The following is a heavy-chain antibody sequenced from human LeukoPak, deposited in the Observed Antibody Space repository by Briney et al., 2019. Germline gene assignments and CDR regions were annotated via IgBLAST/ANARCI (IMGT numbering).Heavy chain of an antibody. D-gene: IGHD2-15*01. Sequence: PGGSLRLSCAASGSTFSTYAMSWVRQAPGKGLEWVSTITGSDGNRYYADSVKGRFTISRDNSKNTLYLQVNSLRAEDTAVYSCAKTPQTSRILRFHYFDYWGQGTLVTVSS. J-gene: IGHJ4*02. CDR3: AKTPQTSRILRFHYFDY. CDR1: GSTFSTYA. V-gene: IGHV3-23*01. CDR2: ITGSDGNR.